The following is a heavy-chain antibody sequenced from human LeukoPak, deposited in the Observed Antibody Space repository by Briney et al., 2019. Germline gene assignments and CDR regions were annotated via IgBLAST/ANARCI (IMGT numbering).Heavy chain of an antibody. J-gene: IGHJ4*02. CDR2: IRSDGSNK. Sequence: GGSLRLSCAASGFTFGSYGMHWVRQAPGKGLEWVTFIRSDGSNKYYADSVKGRFTISRDNSKNTLYLQMNTLIADDTAVYYCARGFDYWGQGTLVTVSS. CDR1: GFTFGSYG. V-gene: IGHV3-30*02. CDR3: ARGFDY.